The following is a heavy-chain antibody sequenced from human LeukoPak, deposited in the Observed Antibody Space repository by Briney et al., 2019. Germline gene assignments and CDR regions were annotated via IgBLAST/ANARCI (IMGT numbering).Heavy chain of an antibody. CDR1: GFTFSSYD. CDR2: VRYDGSNK. V-gene: IGHV3-30*02. Sequence: GSLRLSCAASGFTFSSYDMHWVRQAPGEGLEWVAFVRYDGSNKYYADSVKGRFTISRDNASNSLYLQMNSLRVEDTAVYYCVRERFHGSGAPKFDFWGQGTLLTVSS. J-gene: IGHJ4*02. CDR3: VRERFHGSGAPKFDF. D-gene: IGHD3-10*01.